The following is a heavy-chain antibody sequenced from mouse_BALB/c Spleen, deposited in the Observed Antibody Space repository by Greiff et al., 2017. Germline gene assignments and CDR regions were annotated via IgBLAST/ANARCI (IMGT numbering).Heavy chain of an antibody. Sequence: EVQLVESGAGLVKPGGSLKLSCAASGFTFSSYSMSWVRQTPEKRLEWVATISSGGSYTYYPDSVKGRFTISRDNAKNTLYLQMSSLTSEDTAMYYCTRDLDYDDAMDDWGQGTSVTVSS. CDR2: ISSGGSYT. D-gene: IGHD2-4*01. CDR3: TRDLDYDDAMDD. J-gene: IGHJ4*01. CDR1: GFTFSSYS. V-gene: IGHV5-6-4*01.